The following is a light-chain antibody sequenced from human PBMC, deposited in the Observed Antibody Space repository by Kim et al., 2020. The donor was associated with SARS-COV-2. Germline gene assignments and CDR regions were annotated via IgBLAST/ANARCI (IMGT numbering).Light chain of an antibody. CDR3: QQYNKWPPLT. J-gene: IGKJ4*01. Sequence: SPGERATRSGRASQSVSSNLAWYQQKPGQAPRLIIYGASTRATGIPDRFSGSGSGTEFTLTISNLQSEDFAVYYCQQYNKWPPLTFGGGTKVDIK. V-gene: IGKV3-15*01. CDR2: GAS. CDR1: QSVSSN.